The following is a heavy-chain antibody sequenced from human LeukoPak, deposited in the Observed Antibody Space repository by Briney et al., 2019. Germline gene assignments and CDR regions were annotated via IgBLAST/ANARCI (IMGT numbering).Heavy chain of an antibody. D-gene: IGHD1-26*01. Sequence: SETLSLTCSVSGGSISSYYWNWIRQPPGKGLEWIGHINYSGSTNYNPSLKSRVTISVDTSKNQLSLKLTSVTAADTAMYYCARDGNWYFDLWGRGTLVTVSS. CDR2: INYSGST. CDR3: ARDGNWYFDL. CDR1: GGSISSYY. J-gene: IGHJ2*01. V-gene: IGHV4-59*01.